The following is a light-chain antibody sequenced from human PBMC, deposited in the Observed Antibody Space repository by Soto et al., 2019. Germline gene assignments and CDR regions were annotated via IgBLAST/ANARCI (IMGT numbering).Light chain of an antibody. V-gene: IGLV8-61*01. CDR2: STN. CDR1: SGSVSTSYY. Sequence: QTVVTQEPSFSVSPGGTVTLTCGLSSGSVSTSYYPSWYQQTPGQAPRTLIYSTNTRSSGVPDRFSGSILGNKAALTITGAQADDESDYYCVLYMSSGTRVFGGGTQLTVL. CDR3: VLYMSSGTRV. J-gene: IGLJ3*02.